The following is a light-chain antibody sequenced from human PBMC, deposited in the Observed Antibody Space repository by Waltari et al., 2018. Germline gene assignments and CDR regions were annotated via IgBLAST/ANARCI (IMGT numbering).Light chain of an antibody. Sequence: EIVMTQSPATLSVSPGERATPSCRASQRVSSNLAWYQQKPGQAPRLLIYGASTRATGIPARFSGSGSGTEFTLTISSLQSEDFAVYYCQQYNNWPPVTFGQGTRLEIK. V-gene: IGKV3-15*01. CDR3: QQYNNWPPVT. J-gene: IGKJ5*01. CDR2: GAS. CDR1: QRVSSN.